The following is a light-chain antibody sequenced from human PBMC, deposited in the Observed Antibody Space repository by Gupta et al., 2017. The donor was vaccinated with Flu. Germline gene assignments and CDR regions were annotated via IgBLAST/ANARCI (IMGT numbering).Light chain of an antibody. J-gene: IGLJ2*01. CDR3: QVWDSSRDHGV. V-gene: IGLV3-21*02. Sequence: SYVLTQPPSVSVAPGETARITCGGYNIGTKSVHWYQQKPGQAPVWGVYEDTDRPSGIPERFSGSNSGNTATLNISRVEAGDEADDYCQVWDSSRDHGVFGGGTKLTVL. CDR1: NIGTKS. CDR2: EDT.